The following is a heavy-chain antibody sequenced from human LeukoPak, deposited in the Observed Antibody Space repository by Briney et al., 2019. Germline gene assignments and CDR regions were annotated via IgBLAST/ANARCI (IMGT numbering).Heavy chain of an antibody. V-gene: IGHV4-34*01. Sequence: SETLSLTCAVYGGSFSGYYWSWIRQPPGKGLEWIGEINHSGSTNYNPSLKSRVTISVDTFKNQFSLKLSSVTAADAAVYYCARRGVALGYWGQGTLVTVSS. CDR1: GGSFSGYY. CDR3: ARRGVALGY. D-gene: IGHD2-15*01. J-gene: IGHJ4*02. CDR2: INHSGST.